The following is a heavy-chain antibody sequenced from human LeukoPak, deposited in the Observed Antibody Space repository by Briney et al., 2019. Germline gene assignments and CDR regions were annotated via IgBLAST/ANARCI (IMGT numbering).Heavy chain of an antibody. CDR2: ISSSSSYI. CDR1: GFTFSSYS. Sequence: GGSLRLSCAASGFTFSSYSMNWVRQAPGKGLEWVSSISSSSSYIYYADSVKGRFTISRDDAKNSLYMQMDSLRVEDTAVYYCARVDYAGGDYFDYWGQGILVTVSS. J-gene: IGHJ4*02. V-gene: IGHV3-21*04. D-gene: IGHD4-17*01. CDR3: ARVDYAGGDYFDY.